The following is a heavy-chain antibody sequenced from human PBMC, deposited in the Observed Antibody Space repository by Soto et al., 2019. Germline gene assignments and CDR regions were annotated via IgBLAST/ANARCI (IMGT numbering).Heavy chain of an antibody. CDR2: IYHSGST. V-gene: IGHV4-4*02. Sequence: VQLLESGGGLVQPGGSLRLSCAASGFTFRIYGMSWVRQAPGKGLEWIGEIYHSGSTNYNPSLKSRVTISVDKSKNQFSLKLSSVTAADTAVYYCASEVAAAGDYWGQGTLVTVSS. D-gene: IGHD6-13*01. J-gene: IGHJ4*02. CDR3: ASEVAAAGDY. CDR1: GFTFRIYGM.